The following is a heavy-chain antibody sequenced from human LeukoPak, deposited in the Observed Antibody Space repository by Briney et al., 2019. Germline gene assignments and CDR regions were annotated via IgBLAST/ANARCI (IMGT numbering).Heavy chain of an antibody. V-gene: IGHV4-59*11. D-gene: IGHD4-17*01. J-gene: IGHJ5*01. CDR3: ARLWRPHDYDNWFDY. Sequence: SETLSLTCSVSGASITSPFWSWIRQPPGKGLEMIGYIYYSGRGNYKPSLKGRVDISLDTSKNRVPLKLTSVTAADTAVYYCARLWRPHDYDNWFDYWGQGSLVTVSS. CDR2: IYYSGRG. CDR1: GASITSPF.